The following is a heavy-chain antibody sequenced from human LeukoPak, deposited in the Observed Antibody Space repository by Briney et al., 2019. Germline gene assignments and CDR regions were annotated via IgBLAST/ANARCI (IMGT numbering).Heavy chain of an antibody. J-gene: IGHJ6*02. D-gene: IGHD3-16*01. V-gene: IGHV3-7*03. Sequence: SGGSLRLSCAASGFTFNSYWMNWARQAPGKGLEWVASINHNGNVNYYVDSVKGRFTISRDNAKNSLYLQMSNLRAEDTAVYFCARGGGLDVWGQGATVTVSS. CDR3: ARGGGLDV. CDR2: INHNGNVN. CDR1: GFTFNSYW.